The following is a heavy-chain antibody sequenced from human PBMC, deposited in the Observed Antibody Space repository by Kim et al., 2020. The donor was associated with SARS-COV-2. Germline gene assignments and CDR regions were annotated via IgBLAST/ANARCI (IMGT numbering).Heavy chain of an antibody. Sequence: PALKSRVTISGDTSKNQFSLKLSSVTAADTAVYYCARLTSGYSSGWGLDYWGQGTLVTVSS. D-gene: IGHD6-19*01. CDR3: ARLTSGYSSGWGLDY. V-gene: IGHV4-39*01. J-gene: IGHJ4*02.